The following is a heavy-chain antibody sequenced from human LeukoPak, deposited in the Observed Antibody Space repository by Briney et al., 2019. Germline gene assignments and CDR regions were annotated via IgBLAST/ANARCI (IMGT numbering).Heavy chain of an antibody. V-gene: IGHV3-23*01. CDR2: ISGGGGST. J-gene: IGHJ4*02. CDR3: ANTVDGSGSYYNGFDY. D-gene: IGHD3-10*01. CDR1: GFTFSSYA. Sequence: GGSLRLSCAASGFTFSSYAMSWVRQAPGKGLEWVSAISGGGGSTYYADSVKGRFTISRDNSKNTLYLQMNSLRAEDTAVYYCANTVDGSGSYYNGFDYWGQGTLVTVSS.